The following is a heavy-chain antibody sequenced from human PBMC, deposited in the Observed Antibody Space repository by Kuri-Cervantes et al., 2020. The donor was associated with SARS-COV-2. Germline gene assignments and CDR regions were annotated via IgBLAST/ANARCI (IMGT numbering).Heavy chain of an antibody. CDR1: GFTFSSYA. CDR3: ARGSLWRGGYNSHYYYGMDV. D-gene: IGHD5-24*01. V-gene: IGHV3-21*05. CDR2: ISSSSSYT. J-gene: IGHJ6*02. Sequence: GGSLRLSCSASGFTFSSYAMHWVRQAPGKGLEWVSYISSSSSYTNYADSVKGRFTISRDDAKNSLYLQMNSLRAEDTAVYYCARGSLWRGGYNSHYYYGMDVWGQGTTVTVSS.